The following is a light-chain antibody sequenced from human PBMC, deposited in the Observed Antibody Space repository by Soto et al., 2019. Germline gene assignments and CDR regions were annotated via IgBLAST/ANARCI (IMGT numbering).Light chain of an antibody. CDR2: DAS. CDR1: QSVSSY. V-gene: IGKV3-11*01. CDR3: QQRSNWPGIT. Sequence: EIVLTQSPATLSLSPGERATLSCRASQSVSSYLAWYQQKPGQAPSLLIYDASNRATGIPARFSGSGSGTDFTLTISSLEPEDFAVYYCQQRSNWPGITFGGGTKVEIK. J-gene: IGKJ4*01.